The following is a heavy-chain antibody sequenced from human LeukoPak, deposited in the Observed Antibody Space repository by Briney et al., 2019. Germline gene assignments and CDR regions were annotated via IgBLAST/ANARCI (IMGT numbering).Heavy chain of an antibody. CDR2: IYSDGST. Sequence: GGSLRLSCAASGFTVSSNYMSWVRQAPGKELEWVSLIYSDGSTYYADSAKGRFTISRDNSKNTLYLQMNSLRAEDTAVYYCASDYPNFNYWGQGTLVTVSS. J-gene: IGHJ4*02. CDR1: GFTVSSNY. V-gene: IGHV3-53*01. CDR3: ASDYPNFNY.